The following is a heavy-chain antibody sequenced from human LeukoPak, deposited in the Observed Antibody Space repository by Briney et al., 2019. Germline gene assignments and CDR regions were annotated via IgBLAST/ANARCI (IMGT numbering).Heavy chain of an antibody. CDR3: ARTVVGPPPFDY. Sequence: GASVKVSCKVSGYTFTGYYMHCVRQAPGQGLEWMGWINPNSGGTNYAQKFQGRVTMTRDTSISTAYMELSRLRSDDTAVYYCARTVVGPPPFDYWGQGTLVTVSS. V-gene: IGHV1-2*02. CDR1: GYTFTGYY. D-gene: IGHD1-26*01. CDR2: INPNSGGT. J-gene: IGHJ4*02.